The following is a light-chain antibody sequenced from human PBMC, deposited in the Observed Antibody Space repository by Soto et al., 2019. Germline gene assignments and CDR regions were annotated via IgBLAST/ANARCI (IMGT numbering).Light chain of an antibody. Sequence: QSALTQPASVSGSPGQSISISCTGTSSDVGSHNLVSWYQHHPGKAPKLIIYEATKRPSGVSDRFSGSKSDNTASLTISGLQTEDEAHYFCSSFGPPNTWVFGGGTKLTVL. V-gene: IGLV2-23*01. J-gene: IGLJ3*02. CDR2: EAT. CDR3: SSFGPPNTWV. CDR1: SSDVGSHNL.